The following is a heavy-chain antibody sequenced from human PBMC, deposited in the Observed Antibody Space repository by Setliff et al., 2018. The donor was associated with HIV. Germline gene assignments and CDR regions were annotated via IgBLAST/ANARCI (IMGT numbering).Heavy chain of an antibody. CDR3: ARHVLDYNFWSGYSTQNCFDY. V-gene: IGHV4-39*01. D-gene: IGHD3-3*01. CDR2: IYYSGST. J-gene: IGHJ4*02. CDR1: GGSITTSTSY. Sequence: SETLSLTCTVSGGSITTSTSYWGWIRQPPGKGLEWIGSIYYSGSTYYSPSLKSRLTISVDTSKNQFSLNLSSVTAADTAVYYCARHVLDYNFWSGYSTQNCFDYWGQETLVTVSS.